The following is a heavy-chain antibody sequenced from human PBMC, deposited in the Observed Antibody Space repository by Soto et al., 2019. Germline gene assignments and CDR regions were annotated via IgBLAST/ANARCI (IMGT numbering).Heavy chain of an antibody. Sequence: ASVKVSCKASGYTFTSYYMHWVRQAPGQGLEWMGIINPSGGSTSYAQKFQGRVTMTRDTSTSTVYMELSSLRSEDTAVYYCAREYYIWGSYRHKANWFDPWGQGTLVTVSS. D-gene: IGHD3-16*02. CDR3: AREYYIWGSYRHKANWFDP. J-gene: IGHJ5*02. CDR1: GYTFTSYY. V-gene: IGHV1-46*03. CDR2: INPSGGST.